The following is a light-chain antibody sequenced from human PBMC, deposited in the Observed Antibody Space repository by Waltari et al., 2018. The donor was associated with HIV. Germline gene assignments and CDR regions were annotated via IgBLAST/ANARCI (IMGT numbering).Light chain of an antibody. J-gene: IGLJ3*02. V-gene: IGLV8-61*01. CDR1: SGSVSCSYC. CDR2: STN. Sequence: QSVVTQEPSFSVSPGWTVTLTCGLSSGSVSCSYCHSWYQQTPGQALRTLIYSTNTRSSGVPDRFSGSILGNKAALTITGAQADDESVYYCSLYMGGGIWVFGGGTKLTVL. CDR3: SLYMGGGIWV.